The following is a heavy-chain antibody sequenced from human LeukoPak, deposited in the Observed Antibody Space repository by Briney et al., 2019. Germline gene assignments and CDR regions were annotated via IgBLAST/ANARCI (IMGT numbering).Heavy chain of an antibody. J-gene: IGHJ2*01. V-gene: IGHV3-9*01. D-gene: IGHD3-3*01. Sequence: PGGSLRLSCAASGFTFDDYAMHWVRQAPGKGLEWVSGISWNSGSIGYADSVKGRFTISRDNAKNPLYLQMNSLRAEDTALYYCAKDKANYDFWSGSSGMFWYFDLWGRGTLVTVSS. CDR1: GFTFDDYA. CDR3: AKDKANYDFWSGSSGMFWYFDL. CDR2: ISWNSGSI.